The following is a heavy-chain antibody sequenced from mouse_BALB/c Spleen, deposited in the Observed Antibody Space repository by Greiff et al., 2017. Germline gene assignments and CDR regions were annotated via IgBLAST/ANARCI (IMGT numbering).Heavy chain of an antibody. CDR2: ISSGSSTI. J-gene: IGHJ4*01. Sequence: EVQLVESGGGLVQPGGSRKLSCAASGFTFSSFGMHWVRQAPEKGLEWVAYISSGSSTIYYADTVKGRFTISRDNPKNTLFLQMTSLRSEDTAMNYCARWLRDAMDYWGQGTSVTVSS. D-gene: IGHD2-2*01. V-gene: IGHV5-17*02. CDR3: ARWLRDAMDY. CDR1: GFTFSSFG.